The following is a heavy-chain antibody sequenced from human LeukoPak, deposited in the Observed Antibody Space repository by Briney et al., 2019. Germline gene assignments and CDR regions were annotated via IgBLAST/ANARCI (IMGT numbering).Heavy chain of an antibody. D-gene: IGHD1-26*01. CDR1: GAPISSYY. Sequence: PSETLSLTCTGSGAPISSYYWSWIRQPPGKGLEWIGYIHYSGSTNYNPSLKSRVTISVDTSKNQFSLKLSSVTAADTAVYYCARGPLVGYGMDVWGQGTTVTVSS. CDR2: IHYSGST. CDR3: ARGPLVGYGMDV. V-gene: IGHV4-59*08. J-gene: IGHJ6*02.